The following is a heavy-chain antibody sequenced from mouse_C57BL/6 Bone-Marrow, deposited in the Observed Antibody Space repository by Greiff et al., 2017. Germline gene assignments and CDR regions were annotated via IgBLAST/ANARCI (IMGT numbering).Heavy chain of an antibody. Sequence: QVQLKQPGAELVMPGASVKLSCKASGYTFTSYWMHWVKQRPGQGLEWIGEIDPSDSYTNYNQKFKGKSTLTVDKSSSTAYMQLSSLTSEDSAVYYCAREGYGFHFDYWGQGTTLTVSS. CDR3: AREGYGFHFDY. CDR2: IDPSDSYT. J-gene: IGHJ2*01. CDR1: GYTFTSYW. V-gene: IGHV1-69*01. D-gene: IGHD2-2*01.